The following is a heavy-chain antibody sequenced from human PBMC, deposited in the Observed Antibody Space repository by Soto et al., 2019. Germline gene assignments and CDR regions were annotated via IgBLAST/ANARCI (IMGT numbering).Heavy chain of an antibody. CDR3: ARARYFWSGYYPDY. D-gene: IGHD3-3*01. J-gene: IGHJ4*02. CDR2: IWYDGSND. CDR1: GFSFSTYG. Sequence: GGSLRLSCAASGFSFSTYGMQWVRQAPGKGLEWVAEIWYDGSNDFYSDSVKGRFTISVDTSKNQFSLKLSSVTAADTAVYYCARARYFWSGYYPDYWGQGTLVTVSS. V-gene: IGHV3-33*01.